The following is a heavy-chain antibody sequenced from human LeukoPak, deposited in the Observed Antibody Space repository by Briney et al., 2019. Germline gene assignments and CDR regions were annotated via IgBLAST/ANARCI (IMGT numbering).Heavy chain of an antibody. V-gene: IGHV1-69*01. D-gene: IGHD3-10*01. J-gene: IGHJ6*04. CDR3: ARDPDYGLGRKYYAMDV. CDR2: ITPIFGTP. CDR1: GGTFNTYT. Sequence: SVKVSCKASGGTFNTYTFSWLRQAPRQGLEWMGGITPIFGTPNYAQKFQGRVTITADESTSTLYMELSSLRSEDTAVYYCARDPDYGLGRKYYAMDVWGKGTTVTVSS.